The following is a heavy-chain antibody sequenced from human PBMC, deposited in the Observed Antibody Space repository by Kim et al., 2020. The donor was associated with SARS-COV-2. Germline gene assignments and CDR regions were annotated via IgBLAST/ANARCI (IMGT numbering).Heavy chain of an antibody. D-gene: IGHD6-19*01. CDR2: ISYDGSNK. Sequence: GGSLRLSCAASGFTFSSYGMHWVRQAPGKGLEWVAVISYDGSNKYYADSVKGRFTISRDNSKNTLYLQMNSLRAEDTAVYYCAKEGYSSGWYNYYYGMDV. J-gene: IGHJ6*01. CDR3: AKEGYSSGWYNYYYGMDV. CDR1: GFTFSSYG. V-gene: IGHV3-30*18.